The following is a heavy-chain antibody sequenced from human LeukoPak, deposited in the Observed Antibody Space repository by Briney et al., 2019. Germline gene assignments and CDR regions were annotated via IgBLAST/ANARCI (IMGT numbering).Heavy chain of an antibody. Sequence: SETLSLTCTVSGGSISSYYWSWIRQPAGKGLEWIGRIYTSGSTNYNPSLKSRVTMSVDKSKNQFSLKLSSVTAADTAVYYCARDGECSSTSCYEDWFDPWGQGTLVTVSS. CDR1: GGSISSYY. CDR2: IYTSGST. J-gene: IGHJ5*02. D-gene: IGHD2-2*03. CDR3: ARDGECSSTSCYEDWFDP. V-gene: IGHV4-4*07.